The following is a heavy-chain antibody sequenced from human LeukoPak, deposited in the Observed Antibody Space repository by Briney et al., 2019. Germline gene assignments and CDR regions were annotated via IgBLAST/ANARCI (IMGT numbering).Heavy chain of an antibody. CDR3: ARATSWEAWIQLWYQKSGMNYFDY. D-gene: IGHD5-18*01. CDR2: ISAYNGNT. CDR1: GYTFTSYG. Sequence: GASVKVSCKASGYTFTSYGISWVRQAPGQGLEWMGWISAYNGNTNYAQKLQGRVTMTTDTSTSTAYMELRSLRSDDTAVYYCARATSWEAWIQLWYQKSGMNYFDYWGQGTLVTVSS. J-gene: IGHJ4*02. V-gene: IGHV1-18*01.